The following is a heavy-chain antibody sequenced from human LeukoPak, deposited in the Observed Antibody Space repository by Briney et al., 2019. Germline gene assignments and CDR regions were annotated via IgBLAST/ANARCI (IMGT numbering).Heavy chain of an antibody. J-gene: IGHJ4*02. Sequence: PGGSLRLSCAASGFTFSSYWMSWVRQAPGKGLEWVANIKQDGSEKYYVDSVKGRFTISRDNAKNSLYLEMNSLRAEDTALYYCSRVYGNYAIDYWGQGILVTVSS. V-gene: IGHV3-7*01. CDR1: GFTFSSYW. CDR2: IKQDGSEK. CDR3: SRVYGNYAIDY. D-gene: IGHD4-11*01.